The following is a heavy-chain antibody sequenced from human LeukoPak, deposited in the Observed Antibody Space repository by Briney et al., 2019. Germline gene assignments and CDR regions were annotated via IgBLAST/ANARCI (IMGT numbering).Heavy chain of an antibody. CDR1: GFTFSIYG. CDR2: IRYDGSNK. D-gene: IGHD4-17*01. CDR3: ARDTVTHGGYFDY. J-gene: IGHJ4*02. Sequence: GGSLRLSCAASGFTFSIYGIHWVRQAPGKGLERVAFIRYDGSNKYYADSVKGRFTISRDNSKNTLYLQMNSLRAEDTAVYYCARDTVTHGGYFDYWGQGTLVTVSS. V-gene: IGHV3-30*02.